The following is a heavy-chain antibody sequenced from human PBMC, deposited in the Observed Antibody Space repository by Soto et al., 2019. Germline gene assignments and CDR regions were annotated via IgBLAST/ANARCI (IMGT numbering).Heavy chain of an antibody. V-gene: IGHV4-59*01. J-gene: IGHJ4*02. CDR3: ARAPMVLTRSYFDS. CDR1: DGSISNFX. Sequence: SETLSLTCTVSDGSISNFXGSWIRQPPGKGLEWIGYISSSGNTNYNPSLKSRVSISVDTSKNRFSLNLTSVTAADTAVYYCARAPMVLTRSYFDSWGQGTPVTVSS. D-gene: IGHD3-22*01. CDR2: ISSSGNT.